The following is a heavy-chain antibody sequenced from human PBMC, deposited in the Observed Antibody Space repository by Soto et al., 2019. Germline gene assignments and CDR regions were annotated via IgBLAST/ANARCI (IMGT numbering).Heavy chain of an antibody. J-gene: IGHJ3*02. CDR3: ARGDTAMAPDAFDI. D-gene: IGHD5-18*01. CDR2: IIPILGIA. Sequence: QVQLVQSGAEVKKPGSSVKVSCKASGGTFSSYTISWVRQAPGQGLEWMGRIIPILGIANYAQKFQGRVTITADKSPSTAYMELSSLRSEDTAVYYCARGDTAMAPDAFDIWGQGTMVTVSS. CDR1: GGTFSSYT. V-gene: IGHV1-69*02.